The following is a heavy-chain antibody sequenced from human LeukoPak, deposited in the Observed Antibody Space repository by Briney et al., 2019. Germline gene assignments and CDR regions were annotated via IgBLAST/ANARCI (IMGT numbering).Heavy chain of an antibody. CDR2: LNPKSGNT. J-gene: IGHJ5*02. V-gene: IGHV1-8*03. CDR3: ARVIVAVPGSDIWFDP. Sequence: ASVKVSCKASGYTFTNYDINWVRQASGQGLEWMGWLNPKSGNTGYAQKFKGRVTITRDTSISTAYMELSSLRSEDTAVYYCARVIVAVPGSDIWFDPWGQGTLVTVSS. CDR1: GYTFTNYD. D-gene: IGHD2-2*01.